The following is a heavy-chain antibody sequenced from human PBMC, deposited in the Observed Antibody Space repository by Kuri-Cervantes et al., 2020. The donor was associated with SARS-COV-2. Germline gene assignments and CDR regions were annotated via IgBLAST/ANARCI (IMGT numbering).Heavy chain of an antibody. D-gene: IGHD2-21*01. CDR2: TSYDGTSK. J-gene: IGHJ4*02. CDR1: AFTFSSYA. CDR3: ARGRVGVQDF. V-gene: IGHV3-30-3*01. Sequence: GESLKISCAASAFTFSSYAMHWVRQTPGEGLEWVAITSYDGTSKYYADSVKGRFTISRDNSKNTLYLQMNNLRGDNTAVYFCARGRVGVQDFWGQGTLVTVSS.